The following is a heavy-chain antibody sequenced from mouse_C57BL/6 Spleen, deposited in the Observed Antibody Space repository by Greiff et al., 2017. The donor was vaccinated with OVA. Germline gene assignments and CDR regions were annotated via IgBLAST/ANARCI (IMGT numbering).Heavy chain of an antibody. CDR1: GFTFSSYT. V-gene: IGHV5-9*01. D-gene: IGHD4-1*01. Sequence: EVQLVESGGGLVKPGGSLKLSCAASGFTFSSYTMSWVRQTPEKRLEWVATISGGGGNTYYPDSVKGRFTISRDNAKNTLYLQMSSLRSEDTALYYCASRWDDWYFDVWGTGTTVTVSS. J-gene: IGHJ1*03. CDR2: ISGGGGNT. CDR3: ASRWDDWYFDV.